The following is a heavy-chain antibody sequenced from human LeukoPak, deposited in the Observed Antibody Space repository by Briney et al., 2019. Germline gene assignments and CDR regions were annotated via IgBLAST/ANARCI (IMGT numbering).Heavy chain of an antibody. CDR2: VYTSGST. V-gene: IGHV4-61*09. J-gene: IGHJ4*02. CDR1: GGSISNGSYY. CDR3: ARLHYDSRAYWLDF. Sequence: PSETLSLTCTVSGGSISNGSYYWSWIRQPAGKGLEWIGHVYTSGSTNYNPSLKSRVTISVDTSKNQFSLMLRSVTAADTAVYYCARLHYDSRAYWLDFWGQGTLVTVSS. D-gene: IGHD3-22*01.